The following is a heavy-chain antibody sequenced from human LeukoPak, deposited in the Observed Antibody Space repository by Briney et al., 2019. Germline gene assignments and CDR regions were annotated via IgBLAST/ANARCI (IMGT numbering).Heavy chain of an antibody. V-gene: IGHV3-33*08. J-gene: IGHJ6*04. Sequence: PGGSLRLSCAASGFTFSSYAMHWVRQAPGKGLEWVAVIWYDGSNKYYADSVKGRFTISRDNSKNTLYLQMNSLRAEDTAVYYCARGGFPYYYYGMDVWGKGTTVTVSS. CDR2: IWYDGSNK. CDR3: ARGGFPYYYYGMDV. CDR1: GFTFSSYA.